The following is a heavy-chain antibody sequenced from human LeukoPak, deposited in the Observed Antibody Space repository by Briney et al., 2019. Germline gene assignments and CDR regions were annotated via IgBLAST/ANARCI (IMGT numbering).Heavy chain of an antibody. D-gene: IGHD2-21*02. CDR1: GYTFTSYG. Sequence: ASVKVSCKASGYTFTSYGISWVRQATGQGLEWMGWISAYNGNTNYAQKLQGRVTMTTDTSTSTAYMELRSLRSDDTAVYYCARSLVVVTAINAFDIWGQGTMVTVSS. J-gene: IGHJ3*02. CDR2: ISAYNGNT. V-gene: IGHV1-18*01. CDR3: ARSLVVVTAINAFDI.